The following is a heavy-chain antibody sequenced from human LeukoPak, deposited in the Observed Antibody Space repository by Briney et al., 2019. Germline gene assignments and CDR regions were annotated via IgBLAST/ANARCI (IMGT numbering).Heavy chain of an antibody. V-gene: IGHV3-7*01. CDR1: GFTFSSYW. CDR2: IKQDGSEK. J-gene: IGHJ1*01. CDR3: ARDLMGATHYFQH. D-gene: IGHD1-26*01. Sequence: GGSLRLSCAASGFTFSSYWTSWVRQAPGKGLEWVANIKQDGSEKYYVDSVKGRFTISRDNAKNSLYLQMNSLRAEDTAVYYCARDLMGATHYFQHWGQGTLVTVSS.